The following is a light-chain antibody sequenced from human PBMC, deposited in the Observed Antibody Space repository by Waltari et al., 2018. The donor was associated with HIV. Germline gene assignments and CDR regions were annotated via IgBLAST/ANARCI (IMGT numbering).Light chain of an antibody. V-gene: IGKV3-11*01. CDR2: DVS. J-gene: IGKJ3*01. CDR1: QSVSSY. Sequence: EIVLTQSPATLSLSPGESATLSCRASQSVSSYLAWYQQKPGQAPRLLIYDVSNRATGIPARFSGSGSGTDFTLTISSLEPEDFAVYYCQQRSTWPRTFGPGTKVDIK. CDR3: QQRSTWPRT.